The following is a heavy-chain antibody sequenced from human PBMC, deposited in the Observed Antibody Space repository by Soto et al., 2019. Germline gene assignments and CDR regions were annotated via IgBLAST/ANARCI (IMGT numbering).Heavy chain of an antibody. V-gene: IGHV1-69*01. CDR2: IIPIFGTA. D-gene: IGHD6-13*01. J-gene: IGHJ5*02. Sequence: QVQLVQSGAEVKKPGSSVKVSCKASGGTFSSYAISWVRQAPGQGLEWMGGIIPIFGTANYAQKFQGRVTITADESTSTAYMELSSLRSEDTAVYYCARAQRRGVAAAGGRFDPWGQGTLVTVSS. CDR3: ARAQRRGVAAAGGRFDP. CDR1: GGTFSSYA.